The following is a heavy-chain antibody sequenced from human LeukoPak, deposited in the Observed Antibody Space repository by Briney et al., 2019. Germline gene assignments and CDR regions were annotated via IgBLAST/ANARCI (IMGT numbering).Heavy chain of an antibody. D-gene: IGHD1-26*01. V-gene: IGHV3-53*01. Sequence: GGSLRLSCAASGFTVSSNYMSWVRQAPGKGLEWVSVIYSGGSTYYADSVKGRFTISRGNSKNTLYLQMNSLRAEDTAVYYCARPGNYDAFDIWGQGAMVTVSS. J-gene: IGHJ3*02. CDR2: IYSGGST. CDR1: GFTVSSNY. CDR3: ARPGNYDAFDI.